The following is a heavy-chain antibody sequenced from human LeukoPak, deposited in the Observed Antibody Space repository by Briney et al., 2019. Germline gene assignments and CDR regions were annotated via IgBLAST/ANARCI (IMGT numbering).Heavy chain of an antibody. Sequence: PGGSLRLSCAASGFTFSNYWMSWVRQAPGKGLEWVANIKQDGSEKYYVDSVKGRFTISRDNSKNTLYLQMNSLRAEDTAIYYCAKAPPDYYDSSGYYSHLYYFDYWGQGTLVTVSS. J-gene: IGHJ4*02. CDR3: AKAPPDYYDSSGYYSHLYYFDY. CDR2: IKQDGSEK. CDR1: GFTFSNYW. D-gene: IGHD3-22*01. V-gene: IGHV3-7*03.